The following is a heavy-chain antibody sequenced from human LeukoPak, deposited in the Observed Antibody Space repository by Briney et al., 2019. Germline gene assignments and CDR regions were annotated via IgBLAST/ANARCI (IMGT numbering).Heavy chain of an antibody. CDR1: GFTFSKYW. J-gene: IGHJ4*02. CDR2: INTDGTVT. CDR3: ATKQWLAPPPDS. V-gene: IGHV3-74*01. D-gene: IGHD6-19*01. Sequence: GSLRLSCAASGFTFSKYWMLRVRQAPGKGLESVSRINTDGTVTTYADSVKGRFTVSRDNADNTMFLQMNSVRGEDTAVYYCATKQWLAPPPDSWGQGTPVTVSS.